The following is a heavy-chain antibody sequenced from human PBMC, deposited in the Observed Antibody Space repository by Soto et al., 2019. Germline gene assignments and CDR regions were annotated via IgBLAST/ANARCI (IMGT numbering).Heavy chain of an antibody. D-gene: IGHD3-16*01. CDR2: ISGSGGST. CDR3: TKKRDLMITFEEYTDAFDI. CDR1: GFTFSSYA. V-gene: IGHV3-23*01. J-gene: IGHJ3*02. Sequence: EVQLLESGGGLVQPGGSLRLSCAASGFTFSSYAMSWVRQAPGKGLEWVSGISGSGGSTYYADSVKGRFTISRDNSKNTLYLQMNSLRAEDRGLYYCTKKRDLMITFEEYTDAFDIRGQWKMVTVSS.